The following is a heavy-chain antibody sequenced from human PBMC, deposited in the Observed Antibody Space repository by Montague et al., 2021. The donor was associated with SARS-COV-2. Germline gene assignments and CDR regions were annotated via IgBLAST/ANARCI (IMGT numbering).Heavy chain of an antibody. Sequence: SLRLSCTASGFTLSNYNMNWIRQAPGKGLEWVSSVSYSSTYIYYADSVKGRFSISRDNAQNSLSSQMNNLRADDTAVYYCVRDQSPMGFDYWGQGTLVTVSS. CDR3: VRDQSPMGFDY. D-gene: IGHD5-24*01. CDR1: GFTLSNYN. CDR2: VSYSSTYI. J-gene: IGHJ4*02. V-gene: IGHV3-21*03.